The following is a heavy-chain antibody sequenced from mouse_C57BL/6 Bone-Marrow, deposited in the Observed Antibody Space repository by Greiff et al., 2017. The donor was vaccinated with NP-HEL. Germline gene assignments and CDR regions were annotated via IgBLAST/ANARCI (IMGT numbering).Heavy chain of an antibody. V-gene: IGHV1-82*01. D-gene: IGHD1-1*01. CDR1: GYAFSSSW. J-gene: IGHJ2*01. Sequence: VKLMESGPELVKPGASVKISCKASGYAFSSSWMNWVKQRPGKGLEWIGRIYPGDGDTNYNGKFKGKATLTADKSSSTAYMQLSSLTSEDSAVYFCARWYYYGSYYWGQGTTLTVSS. CDR2: IYPGDGDT. CDR3: ARWYYYGSYY.